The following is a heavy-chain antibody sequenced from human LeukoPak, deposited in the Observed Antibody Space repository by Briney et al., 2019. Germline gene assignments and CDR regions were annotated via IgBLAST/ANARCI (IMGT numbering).Heavy chain of an antibody. V-gene: IGHV3-11*06. J-gene: IGHJ4*02. D-gene: IGHD4-17*01. CDR1: GFTFCDYY. CDR2: ISSSSSYT. Sequence: GGSLRLSCAASGFTFCDYYMSWIRQAPGKGLEWVSYISSSSSYTNYADSVKGRFTISRDNAKNSLYLQMNSLRAEDTAVYYCARGGYGDYEFDYWGQGTLVTVSS. CDR3: ARGGYGDYEFDY.